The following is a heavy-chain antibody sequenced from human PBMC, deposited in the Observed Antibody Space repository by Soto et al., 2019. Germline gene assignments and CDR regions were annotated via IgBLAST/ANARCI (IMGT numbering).Heavy chain of an antibody. CDR2: IKQDGSEK. CDR3: ARVPPSIVVVPGGV. D-gene: IGHD2-2*01. J-gene: IGHJ6*02. V-gene: IGHV3-7*01. CDR1: VFTFRSYW. Sequence: WSLRLFCAASVFTFRSYWMSWGREAPGKGLEWVANIKQDGSEKYYVDSVKGRFTISRDNAKNSLYLQMNSLRAEDTAVYYCARVPPSIVVVPGGVWGQGTTVTVSS.